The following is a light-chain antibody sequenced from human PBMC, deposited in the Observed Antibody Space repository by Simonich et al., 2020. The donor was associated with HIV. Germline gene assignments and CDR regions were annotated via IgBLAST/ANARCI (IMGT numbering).Light chain of an antibody. Sequence: QSALTQPPSASGSPGQSVTISCTGTSSDIGHYDYVSWYQQHPGKAPKLMIYEVSELPAGVPDRFSGSKSGNTASLTISGLQGEDEADYYCSSYTSSSTLVFGGGTKLTVL. J-gene: IGLJ3*02. CDR1: SSDIGHYDY. CDR2: EVS. CDR3: SSYTSSSTLV. V-gene: IGLV2-8*01.